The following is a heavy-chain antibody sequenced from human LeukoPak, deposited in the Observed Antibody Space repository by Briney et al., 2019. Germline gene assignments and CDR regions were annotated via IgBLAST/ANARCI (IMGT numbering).Heavy chain of an antibody. Sequence: GGSLRLSCAASGFTFSSYGMHWVRQAPGKGLEWVAVISYDGSNKYYADSVKGRFTISSDNSKKILYLQMNSLRAEDTAVYYCGKEVERHFDLKYWGQGTLVTVSS. CDR1: GFTFSSYG. CDR3: GKEVERHFDLKY. CDR2: ISYDGSNK. J-gene: IGHJ4*02. V-gene: IGHV3-30*18.